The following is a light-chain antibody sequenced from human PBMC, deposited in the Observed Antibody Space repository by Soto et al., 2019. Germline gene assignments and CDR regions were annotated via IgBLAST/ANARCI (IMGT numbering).Light chain of an antibody. CDR3: QHYNSYPYT. J-gene: IGKJ2*01. V-gene: IGKV1-5*03. CDR1: QTSSNW. CDR2: KAS. Sequence: DIQMTQSPSTLSASVGDRVTITCRACQTSSNWLAWYHQRPGKAPNLLIYKASSLESGVSSRFSGSRSGTEFTLTISSLQPDEFATYYCQHYNSYPYTFGQGTKLEIK.